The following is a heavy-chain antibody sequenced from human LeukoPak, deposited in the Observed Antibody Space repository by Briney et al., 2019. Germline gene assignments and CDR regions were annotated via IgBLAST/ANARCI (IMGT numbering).Heavy chain of an antibody. D-gene: IGHD2-8*02. V-gene: IGHV3-30*19. CDR2: ISYDGSNK. Sequence: GGSLRLSCAASGFTFSSYGMHWVRQAPGRGLEWVAVISYDGSNKYYADSVKGRFTISRDNSKNTLYLQMNSLRAEDTAVYYCARKDPGGHVIYWGQGTLVTVSS. CDR3: ARKDPGGHVIY. J-gene: IGHJ4*02. CDR1: GFTFSSYG.